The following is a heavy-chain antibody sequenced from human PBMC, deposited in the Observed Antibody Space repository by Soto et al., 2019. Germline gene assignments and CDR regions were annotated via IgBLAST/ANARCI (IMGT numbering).Heavy chain of an antibody. D-gene: IGHD1-1*01. V-gene: IGHV1-18*01. CDR3: TKGGTSPSS. CDR2: ISTYNGNT. CDR1: GHTFTHQG. J-gene: IGHJ5*02. Sequence: ASVKVSCKASGHTFTHQGISWVRQAPGQGLEWMGWISTYNGNTMLTQKFQGRVTMTTDSSTTTAYMELRNLRSNDTAVYYCTKGGTSPSSWGQGTLVTVSS.